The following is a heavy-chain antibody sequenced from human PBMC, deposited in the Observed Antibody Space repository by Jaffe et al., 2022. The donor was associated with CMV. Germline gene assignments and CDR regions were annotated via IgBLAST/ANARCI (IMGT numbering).Heavy chain of an antibody. CDR1: GGSISSYY. Sequence: QVQLQESGPGLVKPSETLSLTCTVSGGSISSYYWSWIRQPAGKGLEWIGRIYTSGSTNYNPSLKSRVTMSVDTSKNQFSLKLSSVTAADTAVYYCARERDEVVPSNWFDPWGQGTLVTVSS. J-gene: IGHJ5*02. V-gene: IGHV4-4*07. CDR3: ARERDEVVPSNWFDP. D-gene: IGHD2-15*01. CDR2: IYTSGST.